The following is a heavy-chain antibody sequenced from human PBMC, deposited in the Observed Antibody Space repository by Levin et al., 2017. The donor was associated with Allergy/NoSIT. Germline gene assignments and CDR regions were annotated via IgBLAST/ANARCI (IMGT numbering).Heavy chain of an antibody. Sequence: TLSLTCTVSGGSIRSYYWSWIRQPPGKGLEWIGYIYYSGSTNYNPSLKSRVTISVDTSKNRFSLKLTSVTAADTAVYYCARESVAGTIGWFDPWGQGTLVTVSS. D-gene: IGHD6-19*01. V-gene: IGHV4-59*01. J-gene: IGHJ5*02. CDR1: GGSIRSYY. CDR3: ARESVAGTIGWFDP. CDR2: IYYSGST.